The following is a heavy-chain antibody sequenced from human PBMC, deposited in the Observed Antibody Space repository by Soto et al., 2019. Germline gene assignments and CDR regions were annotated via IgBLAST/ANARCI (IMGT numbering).Heavy chain of an antibody. CDR2: IYHSGST. J-gene: IGHJ5*02. CDR1: GGSISSSNW. Sequence: KPSETLSLTCAVSGGSISSSNWWSWVRQPPGKGLEWIGEIYHSGSTNYNPSLKSRVTISVDKSKNQFSLKLSSVTAADTAVYYCARDRRYDSSGYYVNWFDPWGQGTLVTVSS. D-gene: IGHD3-22*01. CDR3: ARDRRYDSSGYYVNWFDP. V-gene: IGHV4-4*02.